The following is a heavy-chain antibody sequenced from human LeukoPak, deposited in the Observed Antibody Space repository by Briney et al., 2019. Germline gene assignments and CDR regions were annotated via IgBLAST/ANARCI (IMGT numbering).Heavy chain of an antibody. V-gene: IGHV1-46*01. CDR1: GYTFTSYY. Sequence: ASVTVSCMASGYTFTSYYMHWVRQAPGQGLEWMGIINPSGGSTSYAQKFQGRVTMTRDMSTSTVYMELSSLRSEDTAVYYCARDRGSLGYCSSTSCYRFDPWGQGTLVTVSP. J-gene: IGHJ5*02. CDR3: ARDRGSLGYCSSTSCYRFDP. D-gene: IGHD2-2*01. CDR2: INPSGGST.